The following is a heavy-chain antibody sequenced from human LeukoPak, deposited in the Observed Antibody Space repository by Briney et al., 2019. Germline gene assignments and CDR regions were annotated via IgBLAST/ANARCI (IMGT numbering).Heavy chain of an antibody. CDR1: GGTFSSYA. CDR2: IIPIFGTA. CDR3: ARVMGWLQPRGWYYSDY. J-gene: IGHJ4*02. V-gene: IGHV1-69*13. Sequence: GASVKVSCKASGGTFSSYAISWVRQAPGQGLEWMGGIIPIFGTANYAQKFQGRVTITADESTSTAYMELSSLRSEDTAVYYCARVMGWLQPRGWYYSDYWGQGTLVTVSS. D-gene: IGHD5-24*01.